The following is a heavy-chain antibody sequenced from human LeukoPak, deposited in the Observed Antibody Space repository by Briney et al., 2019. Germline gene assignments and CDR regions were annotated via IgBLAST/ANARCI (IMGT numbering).Heavy chain of an antibody. CDR2: ISAYNGNT. J-gene: IGHJ3*02. CDR3: ARGREYYDFWSGYYYDAFDI. D-gene: IGHD3-3*01. CDR1: GYTFTSYG. Sequence: ASVKVSCKASGYTFTSYGISWVRQAPGQGLEWMGWISAYNGNTNYAQKLQGRVTMTTDTSTSTAYMELRSLRSDDTAVYYCARGREYYDFWSGYYYDAFDIWGQGTMVTVSS. V-gene: IGHV1-18*01.